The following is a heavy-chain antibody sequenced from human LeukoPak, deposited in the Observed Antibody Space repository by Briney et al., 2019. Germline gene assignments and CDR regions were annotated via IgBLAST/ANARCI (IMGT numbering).Heavy chain of an antibody. J-gene: IGHJ4*02. CDR1: GFTFSSYE. CDR2: ISSSSTI. D-gene: IGHD5-12*01. CDR3: ARVGGYDTYYFAY. V-gene: IGHV3-48*03. Sequence: GGSLRLSCAASGFTFSSYEMNWVRQAPGKGLEWVSYISSSSTIYYADSVKGRFTISRDNAKNSLYLQMNSLRAEDTAVYYCARVGGYDTYYFAYWGQGTLVTVSS.